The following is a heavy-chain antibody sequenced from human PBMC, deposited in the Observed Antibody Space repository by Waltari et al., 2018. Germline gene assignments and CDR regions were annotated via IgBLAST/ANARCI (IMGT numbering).Heavy chain of an antibody. CDR3: AEEGNTTAGLFDS. J-gene: IGHJ4*02. CDR1: GHSVHNDFY. CDR2: IYHTGSS. Sequence: QVQLRESGPGLVRSSATLSLTCTVSGHSVHNDFYWAWIRQSPGGGLEWIASIYHTGSSHYNSSLKSRVSISTDMSTKQFFLTLTHLTAADTAVYYCAEEGNTTAGLFDSWGQGTLVTVSS. V-gene: IGHV4-38-2*02. D-gene: IGHD6-25*01.